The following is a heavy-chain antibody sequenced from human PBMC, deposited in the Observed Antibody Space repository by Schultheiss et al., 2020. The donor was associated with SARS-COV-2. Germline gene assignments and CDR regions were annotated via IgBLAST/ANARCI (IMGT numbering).Heavy chain of an antibody. D-gene: IGHD2-2*01. Sequence: SETLSLTCTVSGGSISSYYWSWIRQPPGKGLEWIGYIYYSGSTNYNPSLKSRVTISVDTSKNQFSLKLSSVTAADTAVYYCARRIVVVPAVQNYGMDVWGQGTTVTVSS. CDR3: ARRIVVVPAVQNYGMDV. CDR1: GGSISSYY. CDR2: IYYSGST. V-gene: IGHV4-59*01. J-gene: IGHJ6*02.